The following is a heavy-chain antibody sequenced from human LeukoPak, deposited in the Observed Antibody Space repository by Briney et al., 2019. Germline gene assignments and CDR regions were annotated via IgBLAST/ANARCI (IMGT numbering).Heavy chain of an antibody. CDR2: ISYDGSNK. D-gene: IGHD6-6*01. V-gene: IGHV3-30*18. J-gene: IGHJ6*02. CDR3: AKAYSSSYGMDV. CDR1: GFTFSSYG. Sequence: GSLRLSCAASGFTFSSYGMHWVRQAPGKGLEWVAVISYDGSNKYYADSVKGRFTISRDNSKNTLYLQMNSLRAEDTAVYCCAKAYSSSYGMDVWGQGTTVTVSS.